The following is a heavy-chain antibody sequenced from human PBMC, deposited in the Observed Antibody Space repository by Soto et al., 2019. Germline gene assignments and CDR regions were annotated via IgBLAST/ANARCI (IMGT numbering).Heavy chain of an antibody. Sequence: PSETLSLTCAVYGGSFSGYYWSWILQPPGKGLEWIGEINHSGSTNYNPSLKSRVTISVDTSKNQFSLKLSSVTAADTAVYYCARHYYGSGFYYYYMDVWGKGTTVTVSS. CDR3: ARHYYGSGFYYYYMDV. D-gene: IGHD3-10*01. CDR2: INHSGST. J-gene: IGHJ6*03. V-gene: IGHV4-34*01. CDR1: GGSFSGYY.